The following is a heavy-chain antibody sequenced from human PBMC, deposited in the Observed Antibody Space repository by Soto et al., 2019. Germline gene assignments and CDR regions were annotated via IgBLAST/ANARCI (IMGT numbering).Heavy chain of an antibody. CDR3: AKGGGSPYHDHEFDY. J-gene: IGHJ4*02. D-gene: IGHD2-2*01. CDR2: IYYRGTT. V-gene: IGHV4-59*11. CDR1: GVSTSNHY. Sequence: ETLSLTCSVSGVSTSNHYWTWIRKPPGQGPEWIGCIYYRGTTNYNASFNSRVTISVDTSKNQFSLKLTSVTTADTAVYYCAKGGGSPYHDHEFDYWGQGILVTVSS.